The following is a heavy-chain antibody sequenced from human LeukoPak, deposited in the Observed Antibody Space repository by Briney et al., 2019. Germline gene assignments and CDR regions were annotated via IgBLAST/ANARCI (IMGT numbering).Heavy chain of an antibody. Sequence: SETLSLTCTVSGGSISSFYWSWIRQPPGKGLEWIAYIYYRGITNYNPSLKSRVTISVDTSRNQFSLKLSSVTAADTAVYYCARDYGGKFDYWGQGTLVTVSS. CDR3: ARDYGGKFDY. CDR1: GGSISSFY. J-gene: IGHJ4*02. V-gene: IGHV4-59*01. CDR2: IYYRGIT. D-gene: IGHD4-17*01.